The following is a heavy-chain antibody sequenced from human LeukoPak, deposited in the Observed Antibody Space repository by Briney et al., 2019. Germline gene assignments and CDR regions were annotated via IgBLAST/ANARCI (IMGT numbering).Heavy chain of an antibody. CDR3: ATPIAAAGTDFDY. V-gene: IGHV4-39*01. Sequence: SETLSLTCTVSGGSISTSTYYWGWIRQPPGKGLEWIGTIYYSGSTYYNPSLKSRVTISVDTSKNQFSLKLSSVTAADTAVYYCATPIAAAGTDFDYWGQGTLVTVSS. CDR1: GGSISTSTYY. J-gene: IGHJ4*02. D-gene: IGHD6-13*01. CDR2: IYYSGST.